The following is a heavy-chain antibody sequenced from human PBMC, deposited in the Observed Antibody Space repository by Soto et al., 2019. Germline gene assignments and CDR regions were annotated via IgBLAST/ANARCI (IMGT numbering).Heavy chain of an antibody. Sequence: GASVKVSCKASGYTFTGYYMHWVRQAPGQGLEWMGWINPNSGGTNYVQKFQGRVTMTRDTSISTAYMELSRLRSDDTAVYYCARKERWTGNFDYWGQGTLVTVSS. CDR3: ARKERWTGNFDY. V-gene: IGHV1-2*02. CDR1: GYTFTGYY. CDR2: INPNSGGT. J-gene: IGHJ4*02.